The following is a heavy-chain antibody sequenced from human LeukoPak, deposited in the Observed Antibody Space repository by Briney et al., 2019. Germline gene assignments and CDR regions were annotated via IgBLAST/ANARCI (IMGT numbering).Heavy chain of an antibody. V-gene: IGHV5-51*01. CDR3: ARRHIRDSNDY. CDR1: EDIFTNYW. J-gene: IGHJ4*02. Sequence: GESLKISCKGSEDIFTNYWIAWVRQMPGKGLEWMGIIFPGDSGTKYSPSFQGQVIFSADKSISTAYLQWTSLKASDTAIYYCARRHIRDSNDYWGQGTLVTVSS. D-gene: IGHD3-22*01. CDR2: IFPGDSGT.